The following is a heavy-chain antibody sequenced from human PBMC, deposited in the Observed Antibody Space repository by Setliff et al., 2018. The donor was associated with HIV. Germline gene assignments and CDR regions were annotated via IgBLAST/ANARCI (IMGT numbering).Heavy chain of an antibody. Sequence: ASVKVSCKASGYTFSTYGMHWVRQAPGQRLEWMGWINAANGKTKYSQKFQGRLTITGDISASTVDMELSRLKPEDTALYFCARDYSGTYYGDIDWWGQGTMGTVSS. J-gene: IGHJ4*02. CDR1: GYTFSTYG. D-gene: IGHD1-26*01. CDR3: ARDYSGTYYGDIDW. V-gene: IGHV1-3*01. CDR2: INAANGKT.